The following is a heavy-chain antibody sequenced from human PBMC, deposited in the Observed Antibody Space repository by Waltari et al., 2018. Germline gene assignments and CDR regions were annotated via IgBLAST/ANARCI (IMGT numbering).Heavy chain of an antibody. CDR1: GGSLSSYY. V-gene: IGHV4-34*02. Sequence: QVQLQQCGAGVLQPSETLSLTCAVYGGSLSSYYCGWIRQPPGKGLEWIGEINHAGYTNYNPSLRSRVSLLVDTSMSQFSLKLNTLTAADTAVYYCVRLEDCSGPGGNCYSGDSFAMDVWGQGTTVTVSS. D-gene: IGHD2-15*01. J-gene: IGHJ6*02. CDR2: INHAGYT. CDR3: VRLEDCSGPGGNCYSGDSFAMDV.